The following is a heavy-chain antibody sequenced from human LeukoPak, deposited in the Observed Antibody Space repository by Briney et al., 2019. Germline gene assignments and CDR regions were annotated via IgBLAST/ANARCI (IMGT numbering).Heavy chain of an antibody. CDR2: IYSGGST. V-gene: IGHV3-53*01. CDR1: GFTVSSNY. J-gene: IGHJ6*02. Sequence: PGGYLRLSCAASGFTVSSNYMSWVRQAPGKGLEWVSVIYSGGSTYYADSVKGRFTISRDNSKNTLYLQMNSLRAEDTAVYYCARGRYSGSPSVYYYYGMDVWGQGTTVTVSS. CDR3: ARGRYSGSPSVYYYYGMDV. D-gene: IGHD1-26*01.